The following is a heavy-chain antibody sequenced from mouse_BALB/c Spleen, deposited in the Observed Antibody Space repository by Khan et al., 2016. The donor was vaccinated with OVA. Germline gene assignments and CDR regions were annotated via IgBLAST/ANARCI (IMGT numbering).Heavy chain of an antibody. CDR1: GYSITSNYA. CDR3: ARGNYDGYAMDY. D-gene: IGHD2-4*01. J-gene: IGHJ4*01. CDR2: ISYSGRT. V-gene: IGHV3-2*02. Sequence: VQLKESGPGLVKPSQSLSLTCTVTGYSITSNYAWNWIRQFPGNKLEWMGYISYSGRTSYIPSLKSRISITRDTSKNPFFLQLNSVTTEDTATYYCARGNYDGYAMDYWGQGTSVTVSS.